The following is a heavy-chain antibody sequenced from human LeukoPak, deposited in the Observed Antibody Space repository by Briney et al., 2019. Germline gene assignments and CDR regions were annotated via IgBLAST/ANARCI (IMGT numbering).Heavy chain of an antibody. V-gene: IGHV3-30*02. CDR3: ARDKSYNWNYAAAFDI. Sequence: PGGSLRLSCAASGFTFSNYGMHWVRQAPGKGLEWVAFIRYDGSNKYYADSVKSRFTISRDNTKNTVYLQMNSLRAEDTAVYYCARDKSYNWNYAAAFDIWGQGTMVTVSS. CDR2: IRYDGSNK. D-gene: IGHD1-7*01. CDR1: GFTFSNYG. J-gene: IGHJ3*02.